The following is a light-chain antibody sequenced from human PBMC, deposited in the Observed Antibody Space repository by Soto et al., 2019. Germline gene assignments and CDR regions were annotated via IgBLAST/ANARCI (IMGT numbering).Light chain of an antibody. CDR1: QSVSSNN. CDR2: VAS. V-gene: IGKV3-20*01. CDR3: QQHGSGPWT. Sequence: EIVLTQSPDTLSLSPGERANLSCRASQSVSSNNLAWYQHKPGQPPRLLIYVASRRATGIPDRFSGSGSGSEFTLTIPRLEPEDFAVYYCQQHGSGPWTFGQGTKVEIK. J-gene: IGKJ1*01.